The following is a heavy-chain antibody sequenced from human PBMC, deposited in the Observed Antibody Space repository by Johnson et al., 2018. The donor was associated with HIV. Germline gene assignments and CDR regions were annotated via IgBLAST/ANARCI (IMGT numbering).Heavy chain of an antibody. CDR2: ISWNSGSI. CDR1: GFTFRTYW. CDR3: AKDRHDYGDLDAFDI. V-gene: IGHV3-74*01. D-gene: IGHD4-17*01. Sequence: VQLVESGGGLVEPGGSLRLSCAASGFTFRTYWMHWVRQAPGKGLVWVSRISWNSGSIGYADSVKGRFTISRDNAKNSLYLQMNSLRAEDTALYYCAKDRHDYGDLDAFDIWGQGTMVTVSS. J-gene: IGHJ3*02.